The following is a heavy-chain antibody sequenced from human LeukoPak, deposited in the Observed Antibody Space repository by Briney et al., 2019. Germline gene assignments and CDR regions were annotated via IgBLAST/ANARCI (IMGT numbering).Heavy chain of an antibody. Sequence: GESLKISCKASGYSLINHWIGWVRQMPGKGLDWMGIIYPGNADATYSPSFQGQVTISADKSTTTVYLQWSSLKASDTAMYYCARQGSYDNSGYSFNYWGQGTLVTVSS. D-gene: IGHD3-22*01. CDR1: GYSLINHW. CDR3: ARQGSYDNSGYSFNY. V-gene: IGHV5-51*01. CDR2: IYPGNADA. J-gene: IGHJ4*02.